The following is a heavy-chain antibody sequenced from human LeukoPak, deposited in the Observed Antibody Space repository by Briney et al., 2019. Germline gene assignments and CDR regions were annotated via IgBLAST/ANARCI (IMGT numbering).Heavy chain of an antibody. J-gene: IGHJ5*02. D-gene: IGHD3-10*01. V-gene: IGHV1-2*02. CDR3: TRGGPVVRGFMRGWFDP. CDR1: GYTFSGYY. CDR2: MNPNSGDT. Sequence: ASVKVSCKASGYTFSGYYMHWVRQAPGQGPEWMGWMNPNSGDTSYAQKFQGRVTMTRDTSISTAYVELTRVTSDDAAVYYCTRGGPVVRGFMRGWFDPWGQGTLVTVSS.